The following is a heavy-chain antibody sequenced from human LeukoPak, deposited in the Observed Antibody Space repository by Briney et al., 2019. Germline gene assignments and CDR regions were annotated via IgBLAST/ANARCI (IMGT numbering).Heavy chain of an antibody. CDR1: GFTFSNFA. CDR3: VKGRTTSYYYYGVDV. Sequence: PGGSLRLSCSASGFTFSNFAMYWVRQAPVQGLEYVSAISTGGGTTYYADSVKGRFTISRDNSKNTLYLQMGSLRAEDTAVYYCVKGRTTSYYYYGVDVWGQGTTVTVSS. V-gene: IGHV3-64D*06. CDR2: ISTGGGTT. D-gene: IGHD2-2*01. J-gene: IGHJ6*02.